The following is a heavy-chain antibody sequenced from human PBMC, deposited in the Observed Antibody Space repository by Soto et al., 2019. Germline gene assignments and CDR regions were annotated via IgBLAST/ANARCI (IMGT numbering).Heavy chain of an antibody. CDR3: ARVVPGAEAWFGP. CDR2: ISLYSDGT. V-gene: IGHV1-18*01. D-gene: IGHD2-2*01. Sequence: GSVKVCYKTSGYPFSNYGITLVRQAPGQPLEWLGWISLYSDGTNYAQKFQGRVSMTTDTSTTTAYMELRSLRSDDTAVYYCARVVPGAEAWFGPWGQGTMVTGSS. CDR1: GYPFSNYG. J-gene: IGHJ5*02.